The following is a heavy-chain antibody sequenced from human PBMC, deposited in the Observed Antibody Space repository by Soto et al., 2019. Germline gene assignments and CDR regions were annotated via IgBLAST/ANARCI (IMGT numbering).Heavy chain of an antibody. D-gene: IGHD3-10*01. CDR1: SGSISGSAR. J-gene: IGHJ4*02. V-gene: IGHV4-4*02. Sequence: QVHLQESGPGLVKPSGTLSLTCAVSSGSISGSARWTWVRQHPGKGLEWIGEISHSGITDYNPSPKSPVTISVDKSRNQFSLKLSSVTAADTAVYYCVRSNYGLYYFDSWGQGTLLTVCS. CDR3: VRSNYGLYYFDS. CDR2: ISHSGIT.